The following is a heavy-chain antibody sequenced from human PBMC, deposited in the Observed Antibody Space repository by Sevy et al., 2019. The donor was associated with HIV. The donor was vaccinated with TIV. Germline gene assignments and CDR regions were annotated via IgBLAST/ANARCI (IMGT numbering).Heavy chain of an antibody. V-gene: IGHV4-39*01. Sequence: SETLSLSCTVSGGTISSSSYRWGWIRQRPGKGLEWVRSIYHTGAADDNPSLKWRVTMSVDTSKNQFSLQVGSVTAADTAAYYCARWYGNNFDYWGQGALVTVSS. D-gene: IGHD3-10*01. CDR1: GGTISSSSYR. CDR2: IYHTGAA. J-gene: IGHJ4*02. CDR3: ARWYGNNFDY.